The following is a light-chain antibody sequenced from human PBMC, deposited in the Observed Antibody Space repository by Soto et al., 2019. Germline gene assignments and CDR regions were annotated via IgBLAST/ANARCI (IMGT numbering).Light chain of an antibody. J-gene: IGKJ1*01. CDR3: QQYSNLWT. V-gene: IGKV3D-20*02. Sequence: EIVLTQSPATLSLSPGERATLSCRTSQSVSNNYLAWYQQKPGQAPRLLIYGASSRATGVPDRFSGSGSGTDFTLSISRLEPEDFAVYYCQQYSNLWTFGQGTKVDI. CDR2: GAS. CDR1: QSVSNNY.